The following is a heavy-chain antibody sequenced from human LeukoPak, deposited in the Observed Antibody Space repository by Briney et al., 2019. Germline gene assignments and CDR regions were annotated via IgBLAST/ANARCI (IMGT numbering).Heavy chain of an antibody. V-gene: IGHV3-23*01. Sequence: GGSLRLSCAASGFTFSSYAMSWVRQAPGKGLEWVSAISGSGGSTYYADSVKGRFTISRDNSKNELYLQMNSLRAEDTAVYYCAKSVYSSGWYHFPAALDYWGQGTLVTVSS. D-gene: IGHD6-19*01. CDR2: ISGSGGST. J-gene: IGHJ4*02. CDR3: AKSVYSSGWYHFPAALDY. CDR1: GFTFSSYA.